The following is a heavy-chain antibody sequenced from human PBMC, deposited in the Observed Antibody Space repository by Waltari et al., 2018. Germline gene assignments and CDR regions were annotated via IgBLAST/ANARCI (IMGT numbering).Heavy chain of an antibody. D-gene: IGHD2-15*01. V-gene: IGHV1-24*01. CDR1: GYSLTESA. CDR2: FDPEYVEA. Sequence: QVQLVQSGAEVKKPGASVKVSCRVSGYSLTESALHWVRPAPGKGLEWLGGFDPEYVEAVYAQEVQGRVTMTEDTSKDTAYMELSSLTDEDTAGYYCTRDRVGYCSGGTCYSRWFDPWGQGTLVTVSS. J-gene: IGHJ5*02. CDR3: TRDRVGYCSGGTCYSRWFDP.